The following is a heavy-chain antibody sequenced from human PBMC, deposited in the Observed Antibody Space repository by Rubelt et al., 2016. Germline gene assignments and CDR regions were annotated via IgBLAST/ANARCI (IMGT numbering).Heavy chain of an antibody. CDR2: INHSGST. Sequence: QVQLQQWGAGLLKPSETLSLTCAVYGGSFSGYYWSWIRQPPGKGLEWIGEINHSGSTNYNPSVKSRVTRSVETSKNQFSRKLSSVTAADTAGYYCARGGAVAPAYGMDVWGQGTTVTVSS. CDR1: GGSFSGYY. V-gene: IGHV4-34*01. J-gene: IGHJ6*02. CDR3: ARGGAVAPAYGMDV. D-gene: IGHD6-19*01.